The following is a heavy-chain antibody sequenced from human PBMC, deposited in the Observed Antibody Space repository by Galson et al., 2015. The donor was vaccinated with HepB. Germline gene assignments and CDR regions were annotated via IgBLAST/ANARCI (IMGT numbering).Heavy chain of an antibody. V-gene: IGHV3-21*01. Sequence: SLRLSCAASGFTFSSYSMNWVRQAPGGGLEWVSSISSSSSYIYYADSVKGRFTISRDNAKNSLYLQMNSLRAGDTAVYYCARAHKYGVALIYYFDYWGQGTLVTVSS. D-gene: IGHD2-21*01. CDR2: ISSSSSYI. CDR1: GFTFSSYS. CDR3: ARAHKYGVALIYYFDY. J-gene: IGHJ4*02.